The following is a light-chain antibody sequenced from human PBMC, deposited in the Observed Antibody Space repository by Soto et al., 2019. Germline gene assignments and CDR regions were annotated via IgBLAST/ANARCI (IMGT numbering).Light chain of an antibody. CDR2: DAS. V-gene: IGKV1-39*01. Sequence: SFVAYIGDSVPLPSLASQSVRNYLNWYQQKPGKAPRVLIYDASNLESGVPARFSGSGSGTDFTLTFSSLEPGDFATYSCPPSRRSLISFGHGTGVALK. CDR3: PPSRRSLIS. J-gene: IGKJ5*01. CDR1: QSVRNY.